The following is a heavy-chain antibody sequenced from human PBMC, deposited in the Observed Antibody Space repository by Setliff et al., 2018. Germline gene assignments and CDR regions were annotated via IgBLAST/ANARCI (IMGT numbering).Heavy chain of an antibody. D-gene: IGHD2-15*01. CDR2: ISAGNANT. J-gene: IGHJ4*02. CDR1: GYTFTSYG. CDR3: ARADCSGGSCYREFDY. Sequence: ASVKVSCKASGYTFTSYGISWVRQAPGQGLEWMGWISAGNANTKYSPEFQGRVTITRDTSASTAYMELSSLRSEDMAVYYCARADCSGGSCYREFDYWGQGTLVTVSS. V-gene: IGHV1-18*03.